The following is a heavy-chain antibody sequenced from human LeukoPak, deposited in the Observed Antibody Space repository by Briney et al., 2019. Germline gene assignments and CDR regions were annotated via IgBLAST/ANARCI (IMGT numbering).Heavy chain of an antibody. Sequence: GSLRLSCAASGFTFSSFSMNWVRQAPGKGLEWVSYISSSSSIIYYADSVKGRFTISRDNAKNSLYLQMNSLRAEDTAVYYCARDYDFWSGYYTGIFDYWGQGTLVTVSS. V-gene: IGHV3-48*01. CDR2: ISSSSSII. CDR1: GFTFSSFS. J-gene: IGHJ4*02. D-gene: IGHD3-3*01. CDR3: ARDYDFWSGYYTGIFDY.